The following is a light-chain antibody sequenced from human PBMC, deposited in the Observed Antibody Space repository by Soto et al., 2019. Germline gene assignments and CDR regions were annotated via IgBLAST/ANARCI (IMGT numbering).Light chain of an antibody. J-gene: IGKJ3*01. Sequence: EIVLTQSPGTLSLSPGERATLSCRASQSVSSSYLAWYQQKPGQAPRLLIYGASSRATGIPDRFSRSGSGPDFTLTTSRLEPEDFAVYYCQQYGSSPLFTFGPGTKVDLK. CDR3: QQYGSSPLFT. CDR2: GAS. V-gene: IGKV3-20*01. CDR1: QSVSSSY.